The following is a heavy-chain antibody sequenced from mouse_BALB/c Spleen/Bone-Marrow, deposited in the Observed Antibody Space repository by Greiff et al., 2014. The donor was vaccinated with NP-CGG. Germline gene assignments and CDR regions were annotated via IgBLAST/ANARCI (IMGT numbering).Heavy chain of an antibody. J-gene: IGHJ2*01. CDR2: IYPGDLNT. Sequence: QVQLQQSGPELVKPGASVRISCKVSGYTFTTYYLHWVKQRPGQGLEWIGWIYPGDLNTKYNEQSKATATLTADKSSSTAYMQLSSLTSEDSAVYFCVREDYGSVSFDYWGQGTTLTVSS. CDR3: VREDYGSVSFDY. D-gene: IGHD1-1*01. CDR1: GYTFTTYY. V-gene: IGHV1S56*01.